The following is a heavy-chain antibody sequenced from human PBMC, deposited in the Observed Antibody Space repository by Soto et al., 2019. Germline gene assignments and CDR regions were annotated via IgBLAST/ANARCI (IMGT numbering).Heavy chain of an antibody. J-gene: IGHJ5*02. D-gene: IGHD6-6*01. CDR2: MYISGTT. CDR3: ARERAAPSWIDP. CDR1: GGSVTSNY. Sequence: SETLSLTCTVSGGSVTSNYWTWIRQPAGKVLEWIGRMYISGTTDYNPSLRGRATMSVDTSKNQFSLTLTSVTAAETAVYYCARERAAPSWIDPWGQGTLVTVSS. V-gene: IGHV4-4*07.